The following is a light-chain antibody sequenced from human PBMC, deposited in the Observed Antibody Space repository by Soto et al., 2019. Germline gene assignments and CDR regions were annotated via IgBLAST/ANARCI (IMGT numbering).Light chain of an antibody. V-gene: IGLV2-8*01. J-gene: IGLJ7*01. CDR2: EVN. CDR1: NSDVGGYDF. Sequence: QSALTQPPSASGSPGQSVTISCTGTNSDVGGYDFVSWYQQHPGKAPKLMIYEVNKRPSGVPDRFSGSKSGNTASLTVSGLQAEDEARYYCSSFAGSNNVLFGGGTQLTVL. CDR3: SSFAGSNNVL.